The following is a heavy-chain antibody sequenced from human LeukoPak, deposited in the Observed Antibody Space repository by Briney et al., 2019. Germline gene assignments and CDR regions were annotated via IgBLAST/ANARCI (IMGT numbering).Heavy chain of an antibody. V-gene: IGHV4-30-4*08. D-gene: IGHD3-22*01. CDR3: ARADYNDGGCYLYH. J-gene: IGHJ5*02. CDR2: IDYNGIT. CDR1: GGSIFSGDYY. Sequence: SETLCLSCTVSGGSIFSGDYYWSWIRQPPGKGLEWIGYIDYNGITYFNPSLERLVSMSVQPSKNQFSRNLSSVTAGDTPGHYWARADYNDGGCYLYHWRQGDLVTVSS.